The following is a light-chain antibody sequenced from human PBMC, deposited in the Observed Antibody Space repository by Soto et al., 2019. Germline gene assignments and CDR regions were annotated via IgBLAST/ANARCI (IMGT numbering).Light chain of an antibody. J-gene: IGLJ2*01. V-gene: IGLV1-51*01. Sequence: QSVLTQPPSVSAAPGQTVAISCSGSNSNIGRNSVSWYQQLPGTAPKLLIYDNNKRPSGIPDRFSGSKSGTSATLGITGLQTGDEADYYCGTWDSSLSVVLFGGGTKVTVL. CDR3: GTWDSSLSVVL. CDR1: NSNIGRNS. CDR2: DNN.